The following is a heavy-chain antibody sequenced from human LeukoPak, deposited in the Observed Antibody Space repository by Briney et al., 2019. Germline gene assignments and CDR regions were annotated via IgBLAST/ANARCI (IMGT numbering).Heavy chain of an antibody. CDR1: GFTFSNAW. CDR3: TTDLRETTVIDY. CDR2: IKSKTDGGTT. J-gene: IGHJ4*02. Sequence: PGGSLRLSCAASGFTFSNAWMSWVRQAPGNGLEWVGRIKSKTDGGTTDYAAPVKGRFTISRDDSKNTLYLQMNSLKTEDTAVYYCTTDLRETTVIDYWGQGTLVTVSS. V-gene: IGHV3-15*01. D-gene: IGHD4-17*01.